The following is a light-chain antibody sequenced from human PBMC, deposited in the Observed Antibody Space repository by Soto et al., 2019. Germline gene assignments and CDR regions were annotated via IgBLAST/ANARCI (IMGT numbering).Light chain of an antibody. J-gene: IGLJ2*01. CDR2: DVS. Sequence: QSALTQPRSVSGSPGQSVTISCTGTSSDVGGYNYVSWYQQHPGKAPKVMIYDVSKRPSGVPDRFSGSKSGNTASLTISGLQAEDEADYHCCSSAGSYVVFGGGTKLTVL. V-gene: IGLV2-11*01. CDR1: SSDVGGYNY. CDR3: CSSAGSYVV.